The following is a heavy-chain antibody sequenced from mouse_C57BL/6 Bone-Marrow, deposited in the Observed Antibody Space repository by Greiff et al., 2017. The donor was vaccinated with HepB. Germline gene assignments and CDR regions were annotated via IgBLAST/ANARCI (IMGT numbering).Heavy chain of an antibody. CDR3: ARWDSNYWYFDV. V-gene: IGHV1-18*01. D-gene: IGHD2-5*01. CDR1: GYTFTDYN. CDR2: INPNNGGT. J-gene: IGHJ1*03. Sequence: VQLQQSGPELVKPGASVKIPCKASGYTFTDYNMDWVKQSHGKSLEWIGDINPNNGGTIYNQKFKGKATLTVDKSSSTAYMELRSLTSEDTAVYYCARWDSNYWYFDVWGTGTTVTVSS.